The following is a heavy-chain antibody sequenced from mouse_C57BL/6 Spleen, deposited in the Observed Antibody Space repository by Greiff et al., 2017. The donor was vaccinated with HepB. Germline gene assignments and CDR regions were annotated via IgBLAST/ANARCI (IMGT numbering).Heavy chain of an antibody. Sequence: VHVKQSGPELVKPGASVKISCKASGYSFTGYYMNWVKQSPEKSLEWIGEINPSTGGTTYNQKFKAKATLTVDKSSSTAYMQLKSLTSEDSAVYYCARGLSDYWGQGTTLTVSS. CDR2: INPSTGGT. CDR1: GYSFTGYY. J-gene: IGHJ2*01. V-gene: IGHV1-42*01. CDR3: ARGLSDY.